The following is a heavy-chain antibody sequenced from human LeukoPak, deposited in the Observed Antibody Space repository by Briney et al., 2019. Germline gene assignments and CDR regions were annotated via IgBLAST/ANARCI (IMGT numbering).Heavy chain of an antibody. Sequence: GGSLRLSCAASGLTFGSYAMYWVPQAPGKGLGWVSGIFGSGGSAHYADSVKGRFTISRDNSKNTVYLQMDSLRAEDTATYYCAKTTTGYSSGRYPAWPIDYWGQGTLVTVSS. CDR1: GLTFGSYA. J-gene: IGHJ4*02. V-gene: IGHV3-23*01. CDR2: IFGSGGSA. CDR3: AKTTTGYSSGRYPAWPIDY. D-gene: IGHD2-15*01.